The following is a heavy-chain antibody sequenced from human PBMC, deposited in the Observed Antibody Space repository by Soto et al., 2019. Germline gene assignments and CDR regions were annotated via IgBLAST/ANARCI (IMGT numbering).Heavy chain of an antibody. CDR1: GFTVSATY. D-gene: IGHD6-13*01. CDR2: ISGSGDST. J-gene: IGHJ4*02. Sequence: GGSLRLSCAASGFTVSATYMSWVRQAPGKGLEWVSSISGSGDSTYYADSVKGRFTISRDNSKNTLYLQMNSLRAEDTAVYYCADSYPIATPDYFVYWGQGTLVTVSS. CDR3: ADSYPIATPDYFVY. V-gene: IGHV3-23*01.